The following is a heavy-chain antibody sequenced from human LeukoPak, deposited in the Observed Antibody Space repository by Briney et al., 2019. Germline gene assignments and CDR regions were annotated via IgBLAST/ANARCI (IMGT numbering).Heavy chain of an antibody. D-gene: IGHD1-26*01. J-gene: IGHJ4*02. CDR2: INPTGGST. V-gene: IGHV1-46*01. CDR3: AGGSSGSYYHTRDRDYFDY. CDR1: GYTFTSYY. Sequence: ASVRVSCKASGYTFTSYYMHWVRQAPGQGLEWMAIINPTGGSTNYAQKFQGRVTINRDTSTSTVYMDLSSLRAEDTAVYYCAGGSSGSYYHTRDRDYFDYWGQGTLVTVSS.